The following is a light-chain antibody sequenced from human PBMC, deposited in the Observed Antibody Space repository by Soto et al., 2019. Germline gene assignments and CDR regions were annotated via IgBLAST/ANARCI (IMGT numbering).Light chain of an antibody. CDR2: NTS. CDR3: AAWDDSLNAVV. J-gene: IGLJ3*02. Sequence: QSVLTQPPSASGTPGQRVTISCSGSTSNIGSKTVSWYQQLPGSAPKVLIYNTSQRPSGVPDRFSGSKSGTSASLAISGLRSEDEADYYCAAWDDSLNAVVFGGGTKVTVL. V-gene: IGLV1-44*01. CDR1: TSNIGSKT.